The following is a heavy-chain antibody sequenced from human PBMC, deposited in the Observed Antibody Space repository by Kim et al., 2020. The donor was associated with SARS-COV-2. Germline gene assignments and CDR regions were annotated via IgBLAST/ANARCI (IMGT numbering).Heavy chain of an antibody. V-gene: IGHV3-30*07. J-gene: IGHJ4*02. D-gene: IGHD6-13*01. Sequence: ADSGKGRFTISRDNSKNTLYLQRNSLRAEDTAVYYCARDQSAGYSSSWNDYWGQGTLVTVSS. CDR3: ARDQSAGYSSSWNDY.